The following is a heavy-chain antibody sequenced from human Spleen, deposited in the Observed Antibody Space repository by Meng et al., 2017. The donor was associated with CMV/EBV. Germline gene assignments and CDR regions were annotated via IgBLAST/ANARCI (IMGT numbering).Heavy chain of an antibody. Sequence: GGSLRLSCAASGFTFDDYAMHWVRQAPGKGLEWVSGISWNSGSIGYADSVKGRFTISRDNSKNTLFLQMNSLRAEDTAVYYCAKDSRQFPPLYNFDSWGQGTLVTVSS. CDR3: AKDSRQFPPLYNFDS. J-gene: IGHJ4*02. D-gene: IGHD2-8*01. CDR2: ISWNSGSI. V-gene: IGHV3-9*01. CDR1: GFTFDDYA.